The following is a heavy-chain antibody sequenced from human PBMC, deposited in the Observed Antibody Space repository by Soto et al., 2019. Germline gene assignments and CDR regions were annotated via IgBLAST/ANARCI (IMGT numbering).Heavy chain of an antibody. V-gene: IGHV1-8*01. J-gene: IGHJ5*02. Sequence: QVQLVQSGAEVKKPGASVKVSCKASGYTFTSYDINWVRQATGQGLEWMGWMNPNSGNTVYAQKFQGRVTMTRNTPISKAYQGLSHLRSEEPAVYFCARERARGFHPWGQGTLVTVSS. CDR2: MNPNSGNT. CDR1: GYTFTSYD. CDR3: ARERARGFHP.